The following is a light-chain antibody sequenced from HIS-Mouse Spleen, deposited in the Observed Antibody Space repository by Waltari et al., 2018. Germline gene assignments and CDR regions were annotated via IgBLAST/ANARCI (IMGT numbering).Light chain of an antibody. CDR2: DVS. CDR1: SRDVGGYNY. CDR3: SSYTSSSFNVV. V-gene: IGLV2-14*03. Sequence: QSALTQPASVSGSPGQSITISCTGTSRDVGGYNYVSWYQQHPGKAPKLMIYDVSNRPSGVSNRFSGSNSGNTASLTISGLQAEDEADYYCSSYTSSSFNVVFGGGTKLTVL. J-gene: IGLJ2*01.